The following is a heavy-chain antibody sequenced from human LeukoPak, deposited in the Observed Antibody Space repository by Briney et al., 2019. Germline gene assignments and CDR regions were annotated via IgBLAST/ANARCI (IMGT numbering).Heavy chain of an antibody. V-gene: IGHV1-2*02. D-gene: IGHD3-10*01. J-gene: IGHJ6*02. Sequence: ASVKGSCKTSGYTFSGNYIYWVRQAPGQGLEWMGWINPNSGDTNYAQKFQGRVTMTRDTSISTAYMDLSSLISDDTAVYYCARGGSSSGSYYYGVDAWGQGTTVTVSS. CDR2: INPNSGDT. CDR3: ARGGSSSGSYYYGVDA. CDR1: GYTFSGNY.